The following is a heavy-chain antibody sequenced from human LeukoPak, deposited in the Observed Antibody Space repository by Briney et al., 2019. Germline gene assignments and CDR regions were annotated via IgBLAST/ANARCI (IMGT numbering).Heavy chain of an antibody. J-gene: IGHJ5*02. CDR3: ARRYSSSWYWFDP. V-gene: IGHV4-39*01. Sequence: SETLSLTCSVSGGSISSSSYFWGWIRQPPGKGLEWIGGIYYSGSTYHNPSLKSRVTISVDTSKNQFSLKLTSVTAADTAVYYCARRYSSSWYWFDPWGHGTLVTVS. D-gene: IGHD6-13*01. CDR2: IYYSGST. CDR1: GGSISSSSYF.